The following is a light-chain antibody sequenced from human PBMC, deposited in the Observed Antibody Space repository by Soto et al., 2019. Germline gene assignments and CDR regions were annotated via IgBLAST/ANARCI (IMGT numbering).Light chain of an antibody. Sequence: QSVLTQPPSASGSPGQSVTISCTGTSSDVGGYNYVSWYQQHPGKAPKLMIYEVTKRPSGVPDRFSGSKSGNTASLTVSGLQAADEADYYCISYAGSNNYVFGTGTKLTVL. CDR2: EVT. V-gene: IGLV2-8*01. J-gene: IGLJ1*01. CDR1: SSDVGGYNY. CDR3: ISYAGSNNYV.